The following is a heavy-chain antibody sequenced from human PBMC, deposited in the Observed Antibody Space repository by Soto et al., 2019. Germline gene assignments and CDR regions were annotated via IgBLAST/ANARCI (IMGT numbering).Heavy chain of an antibody. Sequence: APVKVSCKVSGYTLTELSMHWVRQAPGKGLEWMGGFDPEDGETIYAQKFQGRVTMTEDTSTDTAYMELSSLRSEDTAVYYCATGYSYGFEFGYWGQGTLVTVS. J-gene: IGHJ4*02. V-gene: IGHV1-24*01. D-gene: IGHD5-18*01. CDR1: GYTLTELS. CDR2: FDPEDGET. CDR3: ATGYSYGFEFGY.